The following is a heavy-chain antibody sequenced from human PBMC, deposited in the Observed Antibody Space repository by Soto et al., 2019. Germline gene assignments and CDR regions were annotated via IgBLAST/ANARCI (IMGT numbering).Heavy chain of an antibody. Sequence: PSETLSLTCTVSGGSISSYYWSWVRQPPGKGLEWIGYIYYSGSTNYNPSLKSRVTISVDTSKNQFSLKLSSVTAADTAVYYCARVTYYYDSSGYYGYYFDYWGQGTLVTVSS. CDR3: ARVTYYYDSSGYYGYYFDY. CDR2: IYYSGST. J-gene: IGHJ4*02. V-gene: IGHV4-59*01. D-gene: IGHD3-22*01. CDR1: GGSISSYY.